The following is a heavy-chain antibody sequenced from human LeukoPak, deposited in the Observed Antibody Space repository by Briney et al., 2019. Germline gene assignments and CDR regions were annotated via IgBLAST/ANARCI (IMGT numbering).Heavy chain of an antibody. J-gene: IGHJ6*02. D-gene: IGHD6-19*01. V-gene: IGHV1-69*04. Sequence: SVKVSCKASGGTFSSYAISWVRQAPGQGLEWMGRIIPILGIANYAQKFRGRVTITADKSTSTAYMELSSLRSEDTAVYYCARDLLSVAGPAYYYYGMDVWGQGTTVTVSS. CDR1: GGTFSSYA. CDR2: IIPILGIA. CDR3: ARDLLSVAGPAYYYYGMDV.